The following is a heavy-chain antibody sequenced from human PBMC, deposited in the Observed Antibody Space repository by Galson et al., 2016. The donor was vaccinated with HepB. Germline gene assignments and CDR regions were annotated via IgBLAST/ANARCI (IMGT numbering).Heavy chain of an antibody. D-gene: IGHD6-13*01. CDR3: ARRGSKEKGYFDL. J-gene: IGHJ2*01. CDR1: GDSVSSDSAA. V-gene: IGHV6-1*01. Sequence: AISGDSVSSDSAAWNWIRQSPSRGLEWLGRTYYRSKWDNEYAVSVRSRMTINPDTSKNQFSLQLNSGTPEDTAVYYCARRGSKEKGYFDLWGRGTLVTVSS. CDR2: TYYRSKWDN.